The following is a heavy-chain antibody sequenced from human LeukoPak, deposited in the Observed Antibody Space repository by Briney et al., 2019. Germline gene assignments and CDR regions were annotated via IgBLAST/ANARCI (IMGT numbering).Heavy chain of an antibody. CDR1: VHAFSDYW. D-gene: IGHD2-15*01. Sequence: GGSLRLSCASSVHAFSDYWMSWVRQARGKGLEGVDKIKRNEANQTYMDSVKIRYTISTNNAKTSLNLQMNSLRAEDTAISYGASTFPSCGGGRCALGGQGTLVTVSS. V-gene: IGHV3-7*01. CDR3: ASTFPSCGGGRCAL. J-gene: IGHJ4*02. CDR2: IKRNEANQ.